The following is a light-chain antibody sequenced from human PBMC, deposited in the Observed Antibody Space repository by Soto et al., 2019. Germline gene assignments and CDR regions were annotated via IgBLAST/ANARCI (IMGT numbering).Light chain of an antibody. CDR1: QSISIY. CDR2: AAS. CDR3: QQYKSYPWT. Sequence: IRMTQSPSSLSAAVGDRVTITCRAIQSISIYLNWFQQKPGKAPETLIFAASSLQSGVTSKFSGSGAGTHFTLTINSLQPEDFATYYCQQYKSYPWTFGQGTKVDIK. J-gene: IGKJ1*01. V-gene: IGKV1-16*02.